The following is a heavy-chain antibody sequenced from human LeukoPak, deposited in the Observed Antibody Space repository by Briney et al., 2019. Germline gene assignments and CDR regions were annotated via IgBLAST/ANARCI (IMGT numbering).Heavy chain of an antibody. D-gene: IGHD5-12*01. CDR2: MNPNSGNT. J-gene: IGHJ4*02. CDR1: GYTFTSYY. V-gene: IGHV1-8*03. CDR3: ARGGYSGYDNDY. Sequence: ASVKVSCKASGYTFTSYYINWVRQATGQGLEWMGWMNPNSGNTGYAQKFQGRVTITRNTSISTAYMELSSLRSEDTAVYYCARGGYSGYDNDYWGQGTLVTVSS.